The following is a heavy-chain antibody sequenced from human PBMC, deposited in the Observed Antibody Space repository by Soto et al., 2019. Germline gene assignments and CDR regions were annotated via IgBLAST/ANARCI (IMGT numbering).Heavy chain of an antibody. CDR1: GYTFTGYY. CDR2: INPNFGAA. V-gene: IGHV1-2*02. J-gene: IGHJ4*02. Sequence: GASVKVSCKASGYTFTGYYMHWVRQAPGQGLEWMGWINPNFGAANYAQKFQGRVTITADKSTSTAYMELSSLRSEDTAVYYCASARPNRGYYFDYWGQGTLVTVSS. CDR3: ASARPNRGYYFDY.